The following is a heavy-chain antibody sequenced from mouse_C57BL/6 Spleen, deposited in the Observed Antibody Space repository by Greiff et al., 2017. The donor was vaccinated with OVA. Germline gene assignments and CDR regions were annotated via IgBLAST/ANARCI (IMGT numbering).Heavy chain of an antibody. J-gene: IGHJ3*01. Sequence: EVMLVESGGGLVKPGGSLKLSCAASGFTFSSYAMSWVRQTPEKRLEWVATISDGGSYTYYPDNVKGRFTISRDNAKNNLYLQMSHLKSEDTAMYYCARGGVPWFAYWGQGTLVTVSA. CDR2: ISDGGSYT. CDR1: GFTFSSYA. V-gene: IGHV5-4*03. CDR3: ARGGVPWFAY.